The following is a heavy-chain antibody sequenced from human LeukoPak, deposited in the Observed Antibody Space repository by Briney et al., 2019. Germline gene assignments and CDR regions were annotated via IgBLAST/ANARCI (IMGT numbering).Heavy chain of an antibody. CDR2: NYYSGST. Sequence: SETLSLTCTVSGGSISSSSYYWGWIRQPPGKGLEWIGSNYYSGSTYYNPSLESRVTISVDTSKNQFSLKLSSVTAADTAVYYCARQAFKYYDSSYFDYWGQGTLVTVSS. J-gene: IGHJ4*02. D-gene: IGHD3-22*01. CDR1: GGSISSSSYY. V-gene: IGHV4-39*01. CDR3: ARQAFKYYDSSYFDY.